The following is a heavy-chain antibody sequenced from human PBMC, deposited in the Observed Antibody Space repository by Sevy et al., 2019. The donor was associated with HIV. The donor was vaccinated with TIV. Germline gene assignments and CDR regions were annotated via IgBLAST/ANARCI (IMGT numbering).Heavy chain of an antibody. CDR1: GYSFTSYW. CDR2: IYPGDSDT. D-gene: IGHD4-17*01. J-gene: IGHJ4*02. Sequence: GESLKISCKGSGYSFTSYWIGWVRQMPGKGLEWMGIIYPGDSDTRYRPSFQGQVTISADKSICTAYLQWSSRKASDTAMYYCARHALGDYVLYGDYWGQGTLVTVSS. CDR3: ARHALGDYVLYGDY. V-gene: IGHV5-51*01.